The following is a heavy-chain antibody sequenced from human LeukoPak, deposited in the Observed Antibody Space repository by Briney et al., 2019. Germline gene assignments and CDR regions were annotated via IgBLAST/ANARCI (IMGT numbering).Heavy chain of an antibody. J-gene: IGHJ4*02. V-gene: IGHV3-53*01. CDR1: GFTVSSNY. CDR2: IYSGGST. CDR3: ARDLGRYSGYDFIFDY. Sequence: GGSLRLSCAASGFTVSSNYMSWVRQAPGKGLEWVSVIYSGGSTYYADSVKGRFTISRDNSKNTLYLQMNSLRAEDTAVYYCARDLGRYSGYDFIFDYWGQGTLVTVSS. D-gene: IGHD5-12*01.